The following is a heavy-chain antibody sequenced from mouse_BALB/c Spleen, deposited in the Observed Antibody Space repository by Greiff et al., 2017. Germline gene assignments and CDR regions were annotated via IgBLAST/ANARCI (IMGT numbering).Heavy chain of an antibody. J-gene: IGHJ3*01. CDR1: GYSITSGYY. D-gene: IGHD2-14*01. CDR3: ARDRAYYRYDVAY. V-gene: IGHV3-6*02. Sequence: VQLKESGPGLVKPSQSLSLTCSVTGYSITSGYYWNWIRQFPGNKLEWMGYISYDGSNNYNPSLKNRISITRDTSKNQFFLKLNSVTTEDTATYYCARDRAYYRYDVAYWGQGTLVTVSA. CDR2: ISYDGSN.